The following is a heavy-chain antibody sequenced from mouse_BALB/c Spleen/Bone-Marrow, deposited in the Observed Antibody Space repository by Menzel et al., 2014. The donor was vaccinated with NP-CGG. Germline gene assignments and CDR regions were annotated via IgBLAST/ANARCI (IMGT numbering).Heavy chain of an antibody. CDR3: TRNEKGNYDYAMDY. V-gene: IGHV5-6-4*01. J-gene: IGHJ4*01. CDR1: GFTFSSYT. Sequence: EVQLVESGGGLVKPGGSLKLSCAASGFTFSSYTMSWVRQTPEKRLEWVATISSGGSYTYYPDRVKGRFTISRDNAKNTLYLQMSSLKYEDTAMYYCTRNEKGNYDYAMDYWGQGTSVTVSS. D-gene: IGHD2-1*01. CDR2: ISSGGSYT.